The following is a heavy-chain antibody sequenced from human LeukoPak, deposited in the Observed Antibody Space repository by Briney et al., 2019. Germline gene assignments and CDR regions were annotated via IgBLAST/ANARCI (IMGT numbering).Heavy chain of an antibody. D-gene: IGHD6-19*01. CDR3: AKAQGYSSGWYDY. V-gene: IGHV3-23*01. CDR2: ISGSGGST. J-gene: IGHJ4*02. CDR1: GFTFSSYA. Sequence: GGSLRLSCAASGFTFSSYAMSWVRQAQGKGLEWVSAISGSGGSTYYADSVKGRFTISRDNSKNTLYLQMNSLRAEDTAVYYCAKAQGYSSGWYDYWGQGTLVTVSS.